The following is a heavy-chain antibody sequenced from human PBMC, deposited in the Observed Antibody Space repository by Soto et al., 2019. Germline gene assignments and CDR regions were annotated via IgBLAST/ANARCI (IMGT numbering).Heavy chain of an antibody. CDR3: ARESCSGGSCYSGAFDI. CDR1: GFTFSSYD. Sequence: SLRLSCAASGFTFSSYDMHWVRQATGKGLEWVSAIGTAGDTYYPGSVKGRFTISRENAKNSLYLQMNSLRVGDTAVYYCARESCSGGSCYSGAFDIWGQGTMVTVSS. D-gene: IGHD2-15*01. V-gene: IGHV3-13*04. J-gene: IGHJ3*02. CDR2: IGTAGDT.